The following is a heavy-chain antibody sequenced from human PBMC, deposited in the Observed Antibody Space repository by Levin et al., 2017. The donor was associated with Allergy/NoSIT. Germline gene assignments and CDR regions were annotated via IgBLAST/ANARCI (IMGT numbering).Heavy chain of an antibody. D-gene: IGHD2-8*01. CDR2: ISYDGTNK. V-gene: IGHV3-30-3*01. CDR3: ARDQTLDAYYYYGMDV. J-gene: IGHJ6*02. Sequence: LSLPCAASGFTFRRFAMHWVRQAPGKGLEWVAVISYDGTNKYYADSVKGRFTISRDNSKNTLYLQMNSLRAEDTAVYYCARDQTLDAYYYYGMDVWGQGTTVTVSS. CDR1: GFTFRRFA.